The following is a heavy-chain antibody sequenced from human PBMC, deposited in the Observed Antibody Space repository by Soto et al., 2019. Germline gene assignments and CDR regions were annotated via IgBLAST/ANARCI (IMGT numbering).Heavy chain of an antibody. Sequence: QVQLQESGPGLVKPSQTLSLTCTVSGGSISSGGYYWSWIRQHPGKGLEWIGYIYYSGSTYYNPSLKSRVTISVDTSKNQFSLKLSSVTAADTAVYYCARAIAYTTSNYRLGYYYYMDVWGKGTTVTVSS. D-gene: IGHD4-4*01. J-gene: IGHJ6*03. V-gene: IGHV4-31*03. CDR2: IYYSGST. CDR3: ARAIAYTTSNYRLGYYYYMDV. CDR1: GGSISSGGYY.